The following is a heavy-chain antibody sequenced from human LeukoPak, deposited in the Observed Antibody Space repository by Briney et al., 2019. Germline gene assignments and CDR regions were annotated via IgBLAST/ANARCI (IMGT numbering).Heavy chain of an antibody. CDR1: GFPFSSYA. D-gene: IGHD3-10*01. Sequence: GGSLRLSCAASGFPFSSYAMNWVRQAPGKGLEWVSGISGSGGSTHYADSVKGRFTISRDNSKNTLYLQINSLRAEDTAVYYCAKAYHYYGSGSSFYYWGQGTLVTVSS. CDR2: ISGSGGST. CDR3: AKAYHYYGSGSSFYY. V-gene: IGHV3-23*01. J-gene: IGHJ4*02.